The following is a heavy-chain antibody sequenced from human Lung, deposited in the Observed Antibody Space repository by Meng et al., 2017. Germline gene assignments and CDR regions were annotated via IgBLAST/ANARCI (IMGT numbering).Heavy chain of an antibody. Sequence: QLVQAGAEANKTGASVKVSGKASAYTFTSYDINWVRQATGQGLEWMGWMKPNSGNTGYAQKFQGRVTMTRNTSISTAYMELSSLRSEDTAVYYCARGLLRHIGGNWFDPWGQGTLVTGSA. CDR2: MKPNSGNT. J-gene: IGHJ5*02. CDR3: ARGLLRHIGGNWFDP. V-gene: IGHV1-8*01. CDR1: AYTFTSYD. D-gene: IGHD3-16*01.